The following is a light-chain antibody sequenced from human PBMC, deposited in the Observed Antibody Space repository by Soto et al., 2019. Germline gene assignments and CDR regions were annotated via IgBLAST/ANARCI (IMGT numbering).Light chain of an antibody. CDR3: PQYYDWRIT. J-gene: IGKJ5*01. Sequence: NVLKQSAGTLSLSQRERATVSCRASQSVSSSYLAWYQQKPGQAPRLLIDGASSRATGIPDRFSGSVSGTDFARTIVRFEAEEFVVYCCPQYYDWRITCSQGTLLEIK. V-gene: IGKV3-20*01. CDR2: GAS. CDR1: QSVSSSY.